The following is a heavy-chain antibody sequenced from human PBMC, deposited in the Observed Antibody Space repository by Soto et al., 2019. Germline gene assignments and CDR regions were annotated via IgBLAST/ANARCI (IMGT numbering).Heavy chain of an antibody. D-gene: IGHD2-15*01. Sequence: ASVKGACKGSGYTLTEVSVHWVRQAHGNGLEWMGGFDPEDGETIYAQKFQGRVTMTEDTSTDTAYMELSSLRSEDTAVYYCATMDRGVVAATIYYYYYYMDVWGKGTTVTVSS. V-gene: IGHV1-24*01. CDR2: FDPEDGET. CDR1: GYTLTEVS. J-gene: IGHJ6*03. CDR3: ATMDRGVVAATIYYYYYYMDV.